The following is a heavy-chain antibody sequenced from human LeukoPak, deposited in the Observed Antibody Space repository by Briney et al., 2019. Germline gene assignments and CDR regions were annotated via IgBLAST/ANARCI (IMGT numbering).Heavy chain of an antibody. CDR1: GGSISSYY. Sequence: SETLSLTCTVSGGSISSYYWSWIRQPPGKGLEWIGYIYYSGSTNYNPSLKSRVTISVDTSKNQFSLKLSSVTAADTAVYYCARVEMATITIDYWGQGTPVTVSS. CDR2: IYYSGST. V-gene: IGHV4-59*01. D-gene: IGHD5-24*01. J-gene: IGHJ4*02. CDR3: ARVEMATITIDY.